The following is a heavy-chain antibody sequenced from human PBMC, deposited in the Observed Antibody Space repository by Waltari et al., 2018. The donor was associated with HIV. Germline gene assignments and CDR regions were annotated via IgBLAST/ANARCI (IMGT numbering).Heavy chain of an antibody. CDR3: ASPISPGGMYYYGMDV. Sequence: QVQLVQSGAEVKKPGSSVKFSCKASGDTFSSYAISWMRQAPGQGRERMGGIIPVFGTTNYAQKFQGRVTITADEATSTAYMELISLRSEDTAVYYCASPISPGGMYYYGMDVWGQGTTVTVSS. D-gene: IGHD3-16*01. J-gene: IGHJ6*02. CDR2: IIPVFGTT. V-gene: IGHV1-69*12. CDR1: GDTFSSYA.